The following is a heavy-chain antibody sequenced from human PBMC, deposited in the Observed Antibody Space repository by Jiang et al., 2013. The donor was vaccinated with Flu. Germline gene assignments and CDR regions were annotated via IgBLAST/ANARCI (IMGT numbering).Heavy chain of an antibody. Sequence: LLKPSETLSLTCTVSGGSISSSSYYWGWIRQPPGKGLEWIGSIYYSGSTYYNPSLKSRVTISVDTSKNQFSLKLSSVTAADTAVYYCARRQWLVRAFDYWGQGTLVTVSS. J-gene: IGHJ4*02. V-gene: IGHV4-39*01. CDR1: GGSISSSSYY. CDR2: IYYSGST. D-gene: IGHD6-19*01. CDR3: ARRQWLVRAFDY.